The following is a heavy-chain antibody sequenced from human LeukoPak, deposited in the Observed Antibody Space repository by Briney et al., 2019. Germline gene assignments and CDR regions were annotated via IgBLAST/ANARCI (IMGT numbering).Heavy chain of an antibody. D-gene: IGHD3-10*01. Sequence: SETLSLTCTVSGGSLSSSSYYWGWIRQPPGKGLEWIGSIYYSGSTYYNPSLKSRVTISVDTSKNQFSLKLSSVTAADTAVYYCARVSLVRGAPDYYFDYWGQGTLVTVSS. CDR1: GGSLSSSSYY. CDR2: IYYSGST. CDR3: ARVSLVRGAPDYYFDY. V-gene: IGHV4-39*07. J-gene: IGHJ4*02.